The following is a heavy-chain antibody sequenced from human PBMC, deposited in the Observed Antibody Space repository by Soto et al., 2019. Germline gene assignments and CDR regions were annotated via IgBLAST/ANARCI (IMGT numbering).Heavy chain of an antibody. Sequence: SETLSLTCAVSGGSITNTNWWTWVRQPPGKGLEWIGEINHSGSTNYNPSLKSRVTISIDKPKNQFSLKLISVTAADTAVYYCALGTGYYYLYGIDVWGQGTTVTVSS. J-gene: IGHJ6*02. CDR2: INHSGST. D-gene: IGHD1-1*01. V-gene: IGHV4-4*02. CDR3: ALGTGYYYLYGIDV. CDR1: GGSITNTNW.